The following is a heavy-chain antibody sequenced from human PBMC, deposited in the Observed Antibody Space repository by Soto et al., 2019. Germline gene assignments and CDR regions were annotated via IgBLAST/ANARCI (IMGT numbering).Heavy chain of an antibody. CDR2: ISYDGSNK. D-gene: IGHD6-19*01. CDR1: GFTFSSYG. Sequence: QVQLVESGGGVVQPGRSLRLSCAASGFTFSSYGMHWVRQAPGKGLEWVAVISYDGSNKYHADSVKGRFTISRDNSKNTLYLQMNSLGAEDTSVYYCAKGTQWLASTVDYWGQGTLVTVSS. J-gene: IGHJ4*02. V-gene: IGHV3-30*18. CDR3: AKGTQWLASTVDY.